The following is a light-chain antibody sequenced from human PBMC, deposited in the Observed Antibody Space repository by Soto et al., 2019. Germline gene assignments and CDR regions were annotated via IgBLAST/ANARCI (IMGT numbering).Light chain of an antibody. CDR3: QQYGSSGT. V-gene: IGKV3-20*01. J-gene: IGKJ1*01. CDR2: AAS. Sequence: EIVLTHSPVTLSLSPWEGATLSCRASQTVSKNYLAWYQQKAGQAPRLVIYAASTRATGIPDRFSGSGSGTDFNLTISRLEPEDFAVYYCQQYGSSGTFGQGTKVDIK. CDR1: QTVSKNY.